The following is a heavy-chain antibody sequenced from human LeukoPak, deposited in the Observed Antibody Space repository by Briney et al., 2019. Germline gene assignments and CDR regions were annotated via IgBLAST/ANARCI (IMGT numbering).Heavy chain of an antibody. CDR1: GFTFINYA. CDR3: VKDGADYGENGWLDP. D-gene: IGHD4-17*01. CDR2: ISSNGDRT. V-gene: IGHV3-64D*09. J-gene: IGHJ5*02. Sequence: GGSLRLSCSASGFTFINYAIHWVRQAPGEGLEYVSVISSNGDRTYYAVSVRGRSTISRDNSKNMVYLQMTNVRPEDTAVYYCVKDGADYGENGWLDPWGQGTLVTVPS.